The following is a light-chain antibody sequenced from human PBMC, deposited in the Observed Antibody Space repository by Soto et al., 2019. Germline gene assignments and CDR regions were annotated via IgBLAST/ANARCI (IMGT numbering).Light chain of an antibody. J-gene: IGLJ2*01. Sequence: QSVLTQPPSVSGAPGQRVTISCTGSSSNIGAGYDVHWYQQLPGTAPKLLIYGNSNRPSGVPDRFSGSKSGTSASLAITGLQAEDEADYYCPSYASSLSGSGVVFGGGTKLTVL. CDR2: GNS. CDR3: PSYASSLSGSGVV. V-gene: IGLV1-40*01. CDR1: SSNIGAGYD.